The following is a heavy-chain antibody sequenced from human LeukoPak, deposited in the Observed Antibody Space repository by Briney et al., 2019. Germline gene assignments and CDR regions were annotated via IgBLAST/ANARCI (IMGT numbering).Heavy chain of an antibody. V-gene: IGHV4-30-2*01. Sequence: SQTLSLTCAVSGGSISSGGYSWSWIRQPPGKGLEWIGYIYHSGSTYYNPSLKSRVTISVDRSKNQFSLELSSVTAADTAVYYCASSYYYGSGSSEPYYFDYWGQGTLVTVSS. CDR1: GGSISSGGYS. D-gene: IGHD3-10*01. J-gene: IGHJ4*02. CDR2: IYHSGST. CDR3: ASSYYYGSGSSEPYYFDY.